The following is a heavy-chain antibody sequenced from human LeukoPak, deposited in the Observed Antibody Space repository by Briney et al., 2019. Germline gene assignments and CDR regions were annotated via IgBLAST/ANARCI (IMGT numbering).Heavy chain of an antibody. CDR3: TRDRY. J-gene: IGHJ4*02. CDR2: IYSGGSV. V-gene: IGHV3-53*01. Sequence: GGSPRLSCAASGFTVSSNYMSWVRQAPGKGLEWVSVIYSGGSVYYADSVKGRFAISRDTSKNTLYLQMNSLRAEDTAVYYCTRDRYWGQGTLVTVSS. CDR1: GFTVSSNY.